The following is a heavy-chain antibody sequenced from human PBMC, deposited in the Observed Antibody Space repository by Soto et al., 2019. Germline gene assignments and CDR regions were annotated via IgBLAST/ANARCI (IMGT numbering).Heavy chain of an antibody. D-gene: IGHD2-2*01. CDR1: GFTFSSYS. J-gene: IGHJ5*02. V-gene: IGHV3-21*01. CDR3: AGYCSSTSCYPNWFDP. Sequence: PGGSLRLSCAASGFTFSSYSMNWVRQAPGKGLEWVSSISSSSSYIYYADSVKGRFTISRDNAKNSLYLQMNSLRAEDTAVYYCAGYCSSTSCYPNWFDPWGQGTLVTVSS. CDR2: ISSSSSYI.